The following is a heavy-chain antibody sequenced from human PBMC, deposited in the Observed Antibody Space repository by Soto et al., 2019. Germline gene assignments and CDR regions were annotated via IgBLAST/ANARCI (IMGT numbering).Heavy chain of an antibody. D-gene: IGHD3-10*02. V-gene: IGHV1-18*01. CDR2: ISAYNGNT. Sequence: ASVKVSCKASGYTFTSYGISWVRQAPGQGLEWMGWISAYNGNTNYAQKLQGRVTMTTDTSTSTAYMELRGLRSDDAAVYYCAGGQFGLLRSDYWGQGTVVTVSS. J-gene: IGHJ4*02. CDR1: GYTFTSYG. CDR3: AGGQFGLLRSDY.